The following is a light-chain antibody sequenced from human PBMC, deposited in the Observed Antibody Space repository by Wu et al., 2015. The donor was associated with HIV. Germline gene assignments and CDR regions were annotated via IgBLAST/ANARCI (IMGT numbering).Light chain of an antibody. CDR2: DAS. CDR1: QSVSESY. J-gene: IGKJ1*01. Sequence: SLSPGERATLSCRASQSVSESYVAWYQQKPGRAPRLLIYDASRKAPGIPDRFSGSGSGTDFTLTVSRLEPEDFAVYYCQQYGSSTWSFGQGTKVEIK. CDR3: QQYGSSTWS. V-gene: IGKV3-20*01.